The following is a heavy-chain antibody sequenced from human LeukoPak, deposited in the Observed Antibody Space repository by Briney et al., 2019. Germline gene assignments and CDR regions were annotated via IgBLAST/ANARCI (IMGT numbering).Heavy chain of an antibody. Sequence: GASVKVSCKASGYTFTSYGISWVRQAPGQGLEWMGWISAYNGNTNYAQKLQGRVTMTTDTSTSTAYMELRSLRSDDTAVYYCARDIVVVPAAILFAPDYWGQGTLVTVSS. V-gene: IGHV1-18*01. CDR2: ISAYNGNT. CDR3: ARDIVVVPAAILFAPDY. D-gene: IGHD2-2*02. J-gene: IGHJ4*02. CDR1: GYTFTSYG.